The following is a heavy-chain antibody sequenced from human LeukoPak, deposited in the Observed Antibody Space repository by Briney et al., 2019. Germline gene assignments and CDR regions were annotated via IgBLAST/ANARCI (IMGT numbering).Heavy chain of an antibody. CDR2: IYDSGPT. CDR1: GAPIRTFD. J-gene: IGHJ4*02. CDR3: TKGYYVPFDY. D-gene: IGHD3-10*02. V-gene: IGHV4-59*01. Sequence: SETLSLTCTVSGAPIRTFDWDWTRQAPGKGLEWVGCIYDSGPTYYNRSLKSRVTQSLDTSNNHFSLKLTSVTAADTAVSLCTKGYYVPFDYWGEGMMVTDPS.